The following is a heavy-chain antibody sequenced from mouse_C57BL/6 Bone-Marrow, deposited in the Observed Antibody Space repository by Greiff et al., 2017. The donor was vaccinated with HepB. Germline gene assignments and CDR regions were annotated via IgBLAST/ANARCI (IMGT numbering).Heavy chain of an antibody. V-gene: IGHV1-81*01. D-gene: IGHD2-4*01. CDR1: GYTFTSYG. CDR2: IYPRSGNT. J-gene: IGHJ4*01. Sequence: VQLVESGAELARPGASVKLSCKASGYTFTSYGISWVKQRTGQGLEWIGEIYPRSGNTYYNEKFKGKATLTADKSSSTAYMELRSLTSEDSAVYFCARGDMITTGYYYAMDYWGQGTSVTVSS. CDR3: ARGDMITTGYYYAMDY.